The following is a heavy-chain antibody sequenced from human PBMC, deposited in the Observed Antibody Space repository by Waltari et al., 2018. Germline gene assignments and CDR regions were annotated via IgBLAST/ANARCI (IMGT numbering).Heavy chain of an antibody. V-gene: IGHV4-38-2*02. Sequence: QVQLQESGPGLVKPSENLTVTCRVSYFSINTGYFWGCIRQPPHKGLGWIGSVFRDGKSYYNRSLESRAAISVDTSRDQFTLRLKSATAADTAIYYCVREPGIALAGPTYYFDYWGQGILVTVSS. CDR3: VREPGIALAGPTYYFDY. CDR1: YFSINTGYF. CDR2: VFRDGKS. J-gene: IGHJ4*02. D-gene: IGHD6-19*01.